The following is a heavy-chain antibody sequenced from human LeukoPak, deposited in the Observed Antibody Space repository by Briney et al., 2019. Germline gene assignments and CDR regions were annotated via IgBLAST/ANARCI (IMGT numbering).Heavy chain of an antibody. Sequence: NPSETLSLTCAVYGGSFSGYYWSWIRQPPGKGLEWIGEINHSGSTNYNPSLKSRVTISVDTSKNQSSLKLSSVTAADTAVYYCARGWRITMIVVVIPYFDYWGQGTLVTVSS. V-gene: IGHV4-34*01. D-gene: IGHD3-22*01. J-gene: IGHJ4*02. CDR1: GGSFSGYY. CDR2: INHSGST. CDR3: ARGWRITMIVVVIPYFDY.